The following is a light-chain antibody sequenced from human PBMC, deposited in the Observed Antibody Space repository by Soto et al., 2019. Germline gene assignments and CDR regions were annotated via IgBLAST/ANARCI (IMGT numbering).Light chain of an antibody. Sequence: DIVMTQTPLSLSVTPGQPASISCKSSQSLLHSDGKTYLYWYQQKPGKAPKLLIFKASTLESGVPARFSGSGSGTEFTLTISSLQSEDFAVYYCQQYNNWPLTFGGGTKVDIK. V-gene: IGKV2-29*01. CDR3: QQYNNWPLT. CDR2: KAS. CDR1: QSLLHSDGKTY. J-gene: IGKJ4*01.